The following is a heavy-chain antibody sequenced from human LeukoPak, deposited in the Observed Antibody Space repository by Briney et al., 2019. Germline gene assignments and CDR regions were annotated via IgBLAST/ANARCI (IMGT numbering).Heavy chain of an antibody. J-gene: IGHJ4*02. CDR3: ARATPGGLHGYSFDY. V-gene: IGHV1-8*02. D-gene: IGHD5-24*01. Sequence: ASVKVSCKASGYTFKNYDINWVRQATGQGLEWMGWMNPNSGNTGFAQKFQDRVSMTRDTSINIAYMELTSLRSGDTAVHYCARATPGGLHGYSFDYWGQGTVVTVYS. CDR1: GYTFKNYD. CDR2: MNPNSGNT.